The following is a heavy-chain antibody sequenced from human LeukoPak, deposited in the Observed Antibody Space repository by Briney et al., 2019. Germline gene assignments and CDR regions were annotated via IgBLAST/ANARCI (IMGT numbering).Heavy chain of an antibody. J-gene: IGHJ6*02. D-gene: IGHD3-22*01. CDR1: GFTVNSNY. V-gene: IGHV3-53*04. CDR2: IYSGGST. Sequence: RGSLRLSCAASGFTVNSNYMSWVRQAPGKGLEWVSVIYSGGSTYYADSVKGRFTISRHNSKNTLYLQMNSLRAEDTAVYYCARRITTRGYYYYGMDVWGQGTTVTVSS. CDR3: ARRITTRGYYYYGMDV.